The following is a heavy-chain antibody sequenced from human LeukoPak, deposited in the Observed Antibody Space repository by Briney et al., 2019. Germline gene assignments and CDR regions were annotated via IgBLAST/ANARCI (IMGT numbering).Heavy chain of an antibody. CDR2: IQYDGSYK. V-gene: IGHV3-30*02. Sequence: RGSLRLSCATSGFTFNSYGMHWVRQAPGKGLEWVAFIQYDGSYKFYADSVQGRFSVSRDNSKNTLFLQMNSLRAEDTALYYCAKTSDQLLYSKFDFWGQGTLVTVSS. J-gene: IGHJ4*02. CDR1: GFTFNSYG. CDR3: AKTSDQLLYSKFDF. D-gene: IGHD2-2*02.